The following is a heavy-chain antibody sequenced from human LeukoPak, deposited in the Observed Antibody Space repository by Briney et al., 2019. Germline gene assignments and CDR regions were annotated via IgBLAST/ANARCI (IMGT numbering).Heavy chain of an antibody. J-gene: IGHJ6*03. D-gene: IGHD3-22*01. CDR1: GASFSGYY. V-gene: IGHV4-59*01. CDR3: TRGSIAYYYMDV. Sequence: SETLSLTCGVEGASFSGYYWSWIRQPPGKGLGWIGSIYYSGSTNYNPSLKSRVTISVDTSKNQFSLKLSSVTAADTAVYYCTRGSIAYYYMDVWGKGTTVTISS. CDR2: IYYSGST.